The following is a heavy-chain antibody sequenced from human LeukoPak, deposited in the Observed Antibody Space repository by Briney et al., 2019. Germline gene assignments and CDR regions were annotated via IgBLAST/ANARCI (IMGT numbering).Heavy chain of an antibody. CDR3: ARALAAGYSGSPLGDY. Sequence: PGGSLRLSCAASGFTFSDYYMSWIRQAPGKGLEWVSYISSSGSTIYYADSVKGRFTISRDNAKNSLYLQMNSLRAEDTAVYYCARALAAGYSGSPLGDYWGQGTLVTVSS. CDR1: GFTFSDYY. D-gene: IGHD1-26*01. J-gene: IGHJ4*02. V-gene: IGHV3-11*01. CDR2: ISSSGSTI.